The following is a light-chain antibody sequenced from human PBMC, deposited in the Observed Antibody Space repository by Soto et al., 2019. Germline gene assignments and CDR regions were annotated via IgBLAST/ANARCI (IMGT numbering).Light chain of an antibody. Sequence: DVQMTQSPSSVSASVGDRVTITCRASQSINKWLAWYQQKPGEAPKLLIYSASNLQSGVPSRFSGSGSGTDFSLTISSLQPEDSATYYRQQTNTFPYPFGPGTKVDIK. CDR1: QSINKW. V-gene: IGKV1-12*01. CDR3: QQTNTFPYP. J-gene: IGKJ3*01. CDR2: SAS.